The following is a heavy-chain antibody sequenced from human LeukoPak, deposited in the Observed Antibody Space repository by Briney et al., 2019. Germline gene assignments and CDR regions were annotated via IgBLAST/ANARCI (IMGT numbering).Heavy chain of an antibody. CDR2: IYYSGST. D-gene: IGHD3-3*01. V-gene: IGHV4-39*01. Sequence: SETLSLTCTVSGGSISSSSYYWGWIRQPPGKGLEWIGSIYYSGSTYYNPSLKSRVTISVDTSKNQFSLKLSSVTAADTAVYYCARRPDYDFWSGYYASEAFDIWGQGTMVTVSS. CDR1: GGSISSSSYY. J-gene: IGHJ3*02. CDR3: ARRPDYDFWSGYYASEAFDI.